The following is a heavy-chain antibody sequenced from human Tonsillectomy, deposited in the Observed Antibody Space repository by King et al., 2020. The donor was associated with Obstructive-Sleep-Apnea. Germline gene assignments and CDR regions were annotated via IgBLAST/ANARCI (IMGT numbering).Heavy chain of an antibody. Sequence: TLKESGPVLVKPTETLTLTCTVSGFSLSNARMGVNWIRQSPGKALEWLAHIFSNDEKSYTTPLRSRLTVSKDTSKSQVVLIMTNMDPVDTATYYCARMTLWSGYSYYMDVWGKGTTVTVSS. CDR3: ARMTLWSGYSYYMDV. D-gene: IGHD3-3*01. V-gene: IGHV2-26*01. J-gene: IGHJ6*03. CDR2: IFSNDEK. CDR1: GFSLSNARMG.